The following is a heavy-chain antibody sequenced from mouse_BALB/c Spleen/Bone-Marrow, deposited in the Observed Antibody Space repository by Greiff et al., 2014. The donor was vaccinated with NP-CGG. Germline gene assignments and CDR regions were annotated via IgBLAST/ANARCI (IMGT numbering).Heavy chain of an antibody. D-gene: IGHD1-1*01. CDR3: APYYYGSSQFAY. J-gene: IGHJ3*01. CDR1: GFNIKDTY. CDR2: IDPANGNT. Sequence: VQLQQSGAELAKPGASVKLSCTASGFNIKDTYMHWVKQRPEQGLEWIGRIDPANGNTKYDPKFQGKATITADTSSNTAYLQLSSLTSEDTAVYYCAPYYYGSSQFAYWGQGTLVTVSA. V-gene: IGHV14-3*02.